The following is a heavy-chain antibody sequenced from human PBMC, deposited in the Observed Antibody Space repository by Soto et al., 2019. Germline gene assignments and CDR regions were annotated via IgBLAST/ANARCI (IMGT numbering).Heavy chain of an antibody. Sequence: SVKVSCKASGVTLASYSITWVRQAPGQGLEWMGGIIPMFGTSKYAEKFQGRVTITADESTSTAYMDLSSLRPEDTAVFYCARKSATSSGGYYFASWGQGTLVTVSS. D-gene: IGHD2-15*01. J-gene: IGHJ4*02. CDR1: GVTLASYS. CDR2: IIPMFGTS. V-gene: IGHV1-69*13. CDR3: ARKSATSSGGYYFAS.